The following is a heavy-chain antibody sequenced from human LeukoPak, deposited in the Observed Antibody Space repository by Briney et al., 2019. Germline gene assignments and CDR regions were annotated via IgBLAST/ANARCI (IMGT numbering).Heavy chain of an antibody. CDR3: ARLYGSGSYYKYVY. Sequence: SETLSLTCTVSGDSMSTSNYYWGWIRRPPGKGLEWIGSIYYSGNTYYNPSLKSRVTISVDTSKNQFSLKLRSVTAADTAVYYRARLYGSGSYYKYVYWGQGTLVSVSS. J-gene: IGHJ4*02. V-gene: IGHV4-39*01. CDR1: GDSMSTSNYY. CDR2: IYYSGNT. D-gene: IGHD3-10*01.